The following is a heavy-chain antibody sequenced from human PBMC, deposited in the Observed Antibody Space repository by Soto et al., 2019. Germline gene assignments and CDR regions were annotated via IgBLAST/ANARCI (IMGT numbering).Heavy chain of an antibody. CDR2: IKSKTDGGTT. J-gene: IGHJ6*02. Sequence: EVQLVESGGGLVKPGGSLRLSCAASGFTFSNAWMSWVRQAPGKGLEWVGRIKSKTDGGTTDYAAPVKGRFTISRDDSKNTLYRQMNSLKTEDTAVYYGTTESLIAYGMDVWGQGTTVTVSS. V-gene: IGHV3-15*01. D-gene: IGHD2-8*01. CDR3: TTESLIAYGMDV. CDR1: GFTFSNAW.